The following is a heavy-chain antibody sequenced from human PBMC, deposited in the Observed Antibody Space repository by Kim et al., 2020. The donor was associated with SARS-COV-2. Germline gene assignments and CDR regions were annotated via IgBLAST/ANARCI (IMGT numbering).Heavy chain of an antibody. D-gene: IGHD3-22*01. J-gene: IGHJ4*02. CDR3: AKDLDSSEGAFDY. V-gene: IGHV3-9*01. Sequence: YADSVKGRFTISRDNAKSSLYLQMNSLRAEDTALYYCAKDLDSSEGAFDYWGQGTLVTVSS.